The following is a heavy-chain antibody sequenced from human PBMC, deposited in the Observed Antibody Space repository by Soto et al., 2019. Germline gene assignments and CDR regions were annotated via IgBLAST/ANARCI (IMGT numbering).Heavy chain of an antibody. Sequence: PSETLSLTCTVSGGSISTTSYFWGWIRQPPGKGPDWIGSIYYSGTTYYNPSLKSRVTISVDTSKNEFSLKLSSVTAADTAVYYCARQGGAWNTVPKRVKFDYWGQGALVTVSS. J-gene: IGHJ4*02. CDR3: ARQGGAWNTVPKRVKFDY. D-gene: IGHD3-16*01. CDR2: IYYSGTT. CDR1: GGSISTTSYF. V-gene: IGHV4-39*01.